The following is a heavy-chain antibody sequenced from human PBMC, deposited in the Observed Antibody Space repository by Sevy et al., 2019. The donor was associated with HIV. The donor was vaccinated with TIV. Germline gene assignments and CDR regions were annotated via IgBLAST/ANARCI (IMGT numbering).Heavy chain of an antibody. CDR2: INPDSGGP. J-gene: IGHJ4*02. CDR1: GYTFTGYY. CDR3: VRDDRDGYFEY. Sequence: ASVKVSCKASGYTFTGYYMHWMRQAPGQGIEWMGWINPDSGGPIYAPKFQGRVTLTRDTSISTAYMDLSRLKSDDTAVYYCVRDDRDGYFEYWGQGTLVTVS. V-gene: IGHV1-2*02.